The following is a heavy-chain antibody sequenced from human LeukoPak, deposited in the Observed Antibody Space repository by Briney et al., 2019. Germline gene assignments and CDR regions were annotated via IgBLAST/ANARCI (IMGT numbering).Heavy chain of an antibody. V-gene: IGHV4-38-2*02. CDR2: IYHSGST. CDR1: GYSISSGYY. Sequence: SETLSLTCTVSGYSISSGYYWGWIRQPPGKGLEWIGSIYHSGSTYYNPSLKSRVTISVDTSKNQFSLKLSSVTAADTAVYYCARTPKANPANSGYDFWGQGTLVTVSS. J-gene: IGHJ4*02. D-gene: IGHD5-12*01. CDR3: ARTPKANPANSGYDF.